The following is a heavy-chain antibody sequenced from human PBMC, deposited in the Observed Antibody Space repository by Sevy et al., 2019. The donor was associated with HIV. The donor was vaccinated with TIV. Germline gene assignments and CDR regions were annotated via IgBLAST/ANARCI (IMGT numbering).Heavy chain of an antibody. D-gene: IGHD3-10*01. CDR1: GDSVSSNSAA. CDR2: TYYRSKWYN. V-gene: IGHV6-1*01. CDR3: ASADYYGSGSAYYYYGMDV. Sequence: SQTLSLTCAISGDSVSSNSAAWNWIRQSPSRGLEWLGRTYYRSKWYNDYAVSLKSRITINPDTFKNQFSLQLNSVTPEDTAVYYCASADYYGSGSAYYYYGMDVWGQGTTVPVSS. J-gene: IGHJ6*02.